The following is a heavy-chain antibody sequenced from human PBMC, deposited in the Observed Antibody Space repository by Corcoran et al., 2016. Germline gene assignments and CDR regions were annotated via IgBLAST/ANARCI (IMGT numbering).Heavy chain of an antibody. CDR2: ISAYNGNT. J-gene: IGHJ6*02. D-gene: IGHD6-13*01. Sequence: QVQLVQSGAEVKKPGASVKVSCKASGYTFTSYGISWVRQAPGQGLEWMGWISAYNGNTNYAQKLQGRVTMTTDTSTSTAYMELRSLRSDDTAVYYCARDPSRSWYAYPDYYYYGMDVWGQGTTVTVSS. CDR1: GYTFTSYG. CDR3: ARDPSRSWYAYPDYYYYGMDV. V-gene: IGHV1-18*01.